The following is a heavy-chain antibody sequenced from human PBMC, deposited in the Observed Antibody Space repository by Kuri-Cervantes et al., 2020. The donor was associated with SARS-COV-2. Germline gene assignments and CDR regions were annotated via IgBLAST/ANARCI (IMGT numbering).Heavy chain of an antibody. V-gene: IGHV3-7*01. J-gene: IGHJ4*02. Sequence: GESLKISCAASGFTFSSYWMNWVRQAPGKGLGWVANIKQDGSEKYYVHSVKGRFTISRDDSKNTLYLQMDSLRDDDTAVYYCARDGDYWGQGTLVTVSS. CDR2: IKQDGSEK. CDR1: GFTFSSYW. CDR3: ARDGDY.